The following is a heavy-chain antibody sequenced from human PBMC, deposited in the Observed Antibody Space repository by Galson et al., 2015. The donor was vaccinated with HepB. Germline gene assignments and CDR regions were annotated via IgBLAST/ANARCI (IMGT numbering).Heavy chain of an antibody. CDR1: GASTSSNTYY. J-gene: IGHJ6*02. V-gene: IGHV4-39*01. CDR3: ARHVGESGSYGMDV. CDR2: ICYTGTT. Sequence: SETLSLTCAVSGASTSSNTYYWSWIRQPPGRGLEWIGSICYTGTTYYNPSLKSRVTISLDTSKNHFSLRLRSVTAADTAVYYCARHVGESGSYGMDVWGQGTTVTVSS. D-gene: IGHD2-15*01.